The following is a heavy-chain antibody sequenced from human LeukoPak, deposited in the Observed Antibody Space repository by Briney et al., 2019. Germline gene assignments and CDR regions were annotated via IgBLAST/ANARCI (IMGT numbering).Heavy chain of an antibody. J-gene: IGHJ4*02. CDR2: IYYSGST. D-gene: IGHD5-18*01. CDR1: GGSISSSSFY. V-gene: IGHV4-39*01. Sequence: SETLSLTCTVSGGSISSSSFYWGWIRQPPGKGLEWIGSIYYSGSTYYNPSLKSRVTISVDTSKNQFSLKLSSVTAADTAVYYCARQGYSYVIDYWGQGTLVTVSS. CDR3: ARQGYSYVIDY.